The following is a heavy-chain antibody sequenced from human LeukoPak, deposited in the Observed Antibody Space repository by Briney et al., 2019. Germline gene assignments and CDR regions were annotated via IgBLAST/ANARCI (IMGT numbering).Heavy chain of an antibody. Sequence: GRSLRLSCAASGFTFSNYAMHWVRQAPGKGLEWVSSISSSSSYIYYADSVKGRFTISRDNAKNSLYLQMNSLRAEDTAVYYCARGSGEYYGMDVWGQGTTVTVSS. V-gene: IGHV3-21*01. CDR2: ISSSSSYI. CDR1: GFTFSNYA. CDR3: ARGSGEYYGMDV. D-gene: IGHD2-15*01. J-gene: IGHJ6*02.